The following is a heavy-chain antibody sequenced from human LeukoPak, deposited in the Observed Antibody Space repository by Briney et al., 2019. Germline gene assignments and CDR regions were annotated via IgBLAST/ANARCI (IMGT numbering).Heavy chain of an antibody. Sequence: ASVKVSCKTSGYTFTGYYMHWVRQAPGQGREWMGWINPNSGNTGYAQKFQGRVTMTRNTSISTAYMELSSLRSEDTAVYYCARVRLRYFDWFEGDNWFDPWGQGTLVTVSS. V-gene: IGHV1-8*02. CDR3: ARVRLRYFDWFEGDNWFDP. CDR1: GYTFTGYY. J-gene: IGHJ5*02. CDR2: INPNSGNT. D-gene: IGHD3-9*01.